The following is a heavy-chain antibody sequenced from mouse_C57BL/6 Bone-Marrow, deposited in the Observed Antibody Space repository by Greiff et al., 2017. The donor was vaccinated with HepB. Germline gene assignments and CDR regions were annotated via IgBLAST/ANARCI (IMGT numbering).Heavy chain of an antibody. CDR3: TTYAYGNPLDY. Sequence: EVQLQQSGAELVRPGASVKLSCTASGFNIKDDYMHWVKQRPEQGLEWIGWIDPENGDTEYASKFQGKATIPEDTSSNTAYLQLSSLTSEDTSVYYFTTYAYGNPLDYWGQGTTLTVSS. CDR1: GFNIKDDY. V-gene: IGHV14-4*01. D-gene: IGHD2-1*01. J-gene: IGHJ2*01. CDR2: IDPENGDT.